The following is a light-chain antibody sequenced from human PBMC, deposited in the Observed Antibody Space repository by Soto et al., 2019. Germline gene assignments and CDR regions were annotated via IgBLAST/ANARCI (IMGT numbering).Light chain of an antibody. CDR2: DVI. CDR1: SSDIGVYNY. J-gene: IGLJ2*01. V-gene: IGLV2-14*03. CDR3: ISYTTSSTPVV. Sequence: QSVLTQPASVSGSPGQPITISCSGTSSDIGVYNYVSWYQHHPGKAPKLIIDDVINRPSGVSNRFSGSKSANTASLTISGLQAEDEADYFCISYTTSSTPVVFGGGTQVTVL.